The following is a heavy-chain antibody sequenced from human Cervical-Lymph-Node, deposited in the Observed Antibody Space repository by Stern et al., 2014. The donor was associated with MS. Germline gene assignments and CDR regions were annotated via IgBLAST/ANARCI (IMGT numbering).Heavy chain of an antibody. D-gene: IGHD2-15*01. Sequence: VQLVESGAEVKKPGASVKVSCKASGYTFTSYDIHWVRQATGQGLEWMGWMNPNNGNRDSAQKFQGRVTMTSNTSISTAYMELTSLRSDDTAVYYCARVRTELGRRVDYWGQGTLVTVSS. CDR3: ARVRTELGRRVDY. CDR1: GYTFTSYD. J-gene: IGHJ4*02. V-gene: IGHV1-8*01. CDR2: MNPNNGNR.